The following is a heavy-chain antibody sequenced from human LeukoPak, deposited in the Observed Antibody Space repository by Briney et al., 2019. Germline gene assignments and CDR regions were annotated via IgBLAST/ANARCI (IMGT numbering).Heavy chain of an antibody. J-gene: IGHJ5*02. CDR2: ISSSSSYI. Sequence: GSLRLSCAASGFTFSSYSMNWVRQAPGKGLEWVSSISSSSSYIYYADSVKGRFTISRDNAKNSLYLQMNSLRAEDTAVYYCARTNYDFWSGYSPDWFDPWGQGTLVTVSS. CDR1: GFTFSSYS. V-gene: IGHV3-21*01. D-gene: IGHD3-3*01. CDR3: ARTNYDFWSGYSPDWFDP.